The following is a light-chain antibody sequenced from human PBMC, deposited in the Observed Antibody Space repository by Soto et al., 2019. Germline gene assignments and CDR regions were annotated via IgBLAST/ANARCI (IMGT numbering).Light chain of an antibody. V-gene: IGKV3-20*01. CDR1: QSISHNY. J-gene: IGKJ5*01. CDR2: GAY. CDR3: QQYGYSPIT. Sequence: TPGSLSLSAGVQAPLSARSSQSISHNYLAWYPQKPGQAPRLVIYGAYSRATCIPDKFSGSGSGTDFSLTIDGLEPEDFAVYDCQQYGYSPITVGQGTRLEIK.